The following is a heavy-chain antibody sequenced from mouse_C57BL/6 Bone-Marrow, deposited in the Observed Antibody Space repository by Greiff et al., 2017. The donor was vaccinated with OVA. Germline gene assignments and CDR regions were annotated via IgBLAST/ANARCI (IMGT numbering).Heavy chain of an antibody. CDR2: ISDGGSYT. CDR3: ASLGGYHHYFDY. V-gene: IGHV5-4*03. Sequence: EVKLVESGGGLVKPGGSLKLSCAASGFTFSSYAMSWVRQTPEKRLEWVATISDGGSYTYYPDNVKGRFTISRDNAKNNLYLQMSHLKSEDTAMYYCASLGGYHHYFDYWGQGTTLTVSS. D-gene: IGHD2-2*01. CDR1: GFTFSSYA. J-gene: IGHJ2*01.